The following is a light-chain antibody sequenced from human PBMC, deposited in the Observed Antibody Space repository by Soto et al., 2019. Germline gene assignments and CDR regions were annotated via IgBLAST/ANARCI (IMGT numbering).Light chain of an antibody. CDR3: GTWDSSLSAVV. CDR1: SSNIGNNY. J-gene: IGLJ3*02. Sequence: QSVLTQPPSVSAAPGQKVTISCSGRSSNIGNNYVSWYRQLPGTAPKLLIYDNNKRPSGIPDRFSGSKSGTSATLGITGLQTGDEADYYCGTWDSSLSAVVFGGGTQLTVL. V-gene: IGLV1-51*01. CDR2: DNN.